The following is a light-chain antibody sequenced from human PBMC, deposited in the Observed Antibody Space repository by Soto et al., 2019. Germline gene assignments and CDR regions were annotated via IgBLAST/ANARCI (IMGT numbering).Light chain of an antibody. Sequence: DIQMTQSPSTLSASVGDRVTITCRASQSISNWLAWYQQKPGTAPNLLIYKASTLQSGVPSRFSASGSGTDFTLTISSLQPDDLATYFCLQYNVYPLTFGGGTKVDIK. J-gene: IGKJ4*01. CDR3: LQYNVYPLT. CDR1: QSISNW. CDR2: KAS. V-gene: IGKV1-5*03.